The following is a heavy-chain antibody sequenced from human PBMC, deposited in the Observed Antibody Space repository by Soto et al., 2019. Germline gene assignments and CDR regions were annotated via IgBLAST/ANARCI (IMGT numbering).Heavy chain of an antibody. D-gene: IGHD2-15*01. V-gene: IGHV4-31*03. CDR3: GKGLIRPYCSGPPRPPPRFDP. CDR1: GDSISKAGYY. CDR2: IYYSGNT. Sequence: KTSETLSLTCTVSGDSISKAGYYWTWIRQHPGKGLEWIGYIYYSGNTHYNPSLKSRLTLSVDTSKNQFSLKLSSVTAADTAVYYCGKGLIRPYCSGPPRPPPRFDPWGHGTLVTVSS. J-gene: IGHJ5*02.